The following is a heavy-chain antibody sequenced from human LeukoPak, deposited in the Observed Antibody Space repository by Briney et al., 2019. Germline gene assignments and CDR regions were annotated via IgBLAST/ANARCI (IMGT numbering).Heavy chain of an antibody. V-gene: IGHV3-15*01. CDR2: IKSKTDGGTT. CDR1: GFTFSNAW. Sequence: GGSLRLSCAASGFTFSNAWMSWVRQAPGKGLEWVGRIKSKTDGGTTDYAAPVKGRFTISRDDSKNTLYLQMNSLKTEDTAVYYWTPGRITKVGVVWGQGTLVTVSS. J-gene: IGHJ4*02. D-gene: IGHD3-22*01. CDR3: TPGRITKVGVV.